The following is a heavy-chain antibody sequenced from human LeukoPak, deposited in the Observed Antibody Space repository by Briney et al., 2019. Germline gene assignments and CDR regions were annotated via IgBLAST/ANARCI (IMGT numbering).Heavy chain of an antibody. CDR3: ARLIAVAGTFDY. CDR1: GGSISSSSDY. J-gene: IGHJ4*02. V-gene: IGHV4-39*07. CDR2: IYYSGST. D-gene: IGHD6-19*01. Sequence: PSETLSLTCTVSGGSISSSSDYWGCIRQPPGKGLEWIGSIYYSGSTYYNPSLKSRVTISVDTSKNQFSLKLSSVTAADTAVYYCARLIAVAGTFDYWGQGTLVTVSS.